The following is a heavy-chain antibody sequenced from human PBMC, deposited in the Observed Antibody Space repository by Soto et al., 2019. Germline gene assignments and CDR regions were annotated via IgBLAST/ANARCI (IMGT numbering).Heavy chain of an antibody. V-gene: IGHV4-4*07. Sequence: KPSETLSLTCTVSGGSISSYYWSWIRQPAGKGLEWVGRIYTSGSTNYNPSLKSRVTMSVDTSKNQFSLKLSSVTAADTAVYYCAREREYSSSPRGRFDPWGQGTLVTVSS. D-gene: IGHD6-13*01. J-gene: IGHJ5*02. CDR2: IYTSGST. CDR1: GGSISSYY. CDR3: AREREYSSSPRGRFDP.